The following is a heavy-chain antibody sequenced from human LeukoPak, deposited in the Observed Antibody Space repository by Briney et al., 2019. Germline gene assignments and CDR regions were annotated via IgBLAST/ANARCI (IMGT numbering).Heavy chain of an antibody. V-gene: IGHV3-74*01. CDR1: GFTFTTYW. CDR3: ASASSHRIAAGGDY. D-gene: IGHD6-13*01. J-gene: IGHJ4*02. Sequence: GGSLRLSCAASGFTFTTYWMHWVRQAPGKGLVWVSRINGDGGSRNYADSVKGRFTISRDNAKNTLYLQMNSLRAEDTAVYHCASASSHRIAAGGDYWGQGTLVTVSS. CDR2: INGDGGSR.